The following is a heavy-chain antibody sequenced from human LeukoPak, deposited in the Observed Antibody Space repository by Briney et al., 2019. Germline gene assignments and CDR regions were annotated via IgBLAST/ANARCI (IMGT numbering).Heavy chain of an antibody. CDR3: VKLQTGSFNWFDP. CDR1: GGSISSYY. CDR2: IYYSGST. D-gene: IGHD1-1*01. J-gene: IGHJ5*02. V-gene: IGHV4-59*01. Sequence: SETLSLTCTVSGGSISSYYWSWIRQPPGKGLEWIGYIYYSGSTNYNPSLKSRVTISVDTSKNLFSLRLSSLAAADTAVYYCVKLQTGSFNWFDPWGQGALVTVSS.